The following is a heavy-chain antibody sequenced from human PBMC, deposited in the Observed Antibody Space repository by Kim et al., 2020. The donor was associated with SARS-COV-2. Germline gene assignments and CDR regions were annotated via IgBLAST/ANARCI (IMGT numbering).Heavy chain of an antibody. D-gene: IGHD1-26*01. J-gene: IGHJ4*02. V-gene: IGHV4-59*01. Sequence: NYDPPLKSRVTISVDTPKNQFSLKLSSVTAANTAVYYCARDTSGSLIDYWGQGTLGTVSS. CDR3: ARDTSGSLIDY.